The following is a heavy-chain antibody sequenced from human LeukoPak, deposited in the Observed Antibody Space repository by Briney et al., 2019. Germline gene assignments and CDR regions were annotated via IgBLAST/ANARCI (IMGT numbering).Heavy chain of an antibody. Sequence: GASVKVSCKASGYTFTGYYMHWVRQAPGQGLEWMGGINPNSGGTNYAQKFQGRVTMTRDTSISTAYMEVSSLRSDDTALYYCESGFLGSGSLTKIFDYWGQGTLVTVSP. J-gene: IGHJ4*02. V-gene: IGHV1-2*02. D-gene: IGHD3-10*01. CDR2: INPNSGGT. CDR3: ESGFLGSGSLTKIFDY. CDR1: GYTFTGYY.